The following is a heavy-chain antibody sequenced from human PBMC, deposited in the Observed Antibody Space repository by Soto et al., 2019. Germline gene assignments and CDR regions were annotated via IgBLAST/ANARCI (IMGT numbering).Heavy chain of an antibody. CDR2: IIPMFGTA. J-gene: IGHJ6*02. D-gene: IGHD5-18*01. V-gene: IGHV1-69*12. Sequence: QVPLVQSGAEVKKPGSSVKVSCKASAGTFRSYAISWVRQAPGQGLEWMGGIIPMFGTANYAQKFQGRVTITADEYTSTAYMELRSLGSEETDVYYCARTVYGSGLYHYGMDAWGQGTTVSGSS. CDR1: AGTFRSYA. CDR3: ARTVYGSGLYHYGMDA.